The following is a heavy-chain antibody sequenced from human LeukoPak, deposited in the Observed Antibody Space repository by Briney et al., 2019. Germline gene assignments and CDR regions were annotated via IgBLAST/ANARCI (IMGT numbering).Heavy chain of an antibody. D-gene: IGHD7-27*01. CDR3: ASRKLGNDY. CDR1: GGSISSNSYY. J-gene: IGHJ4*01. CDR2: IYYTGSS. Sequence: SETLSLTCTVSGGSISSNSYYWGWIRQPPGKGLEWIGYIYYTGSSSYNPSLRSRVTISADTSKNQFSLKLSSVTAADTAVYYCASRKLGNDYWGQGTLVTVSS. V-gene: IGHV4-61*05.